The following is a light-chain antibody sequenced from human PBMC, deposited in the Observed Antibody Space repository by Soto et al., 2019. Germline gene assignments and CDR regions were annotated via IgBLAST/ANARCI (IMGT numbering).Light chain of an antibody. CDR1: QSVSSS. CDR2: DAS. Sequence: EIVMTQSPATLSVSPGDRATLSCRASQSVSSSLAWYQQIPGQAPRLLTYDASTRATGIPARFGGSGSGTEFTLTISSPQSEDFAVYYCQQYKNWPPRTFGGGTKVELK. J-gene: IGKJ4*01. CDR3: QQYKNWPPRT. V-gene: IGKV3-15*01.